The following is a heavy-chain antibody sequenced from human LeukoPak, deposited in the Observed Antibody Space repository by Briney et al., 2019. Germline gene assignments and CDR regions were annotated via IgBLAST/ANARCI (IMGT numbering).Heavy chain of an antibody. CDR1: GGSISSYY. D-gene: IGHD2-15*01. CDR2: IYTSGST. V-gene: IGHV4-4*07. CDR3: ARVRGYCSGGSCAYYFDY. J-gene: IGHJ4*02. Sequence: SETLPLTCTVSGGSISSYYWSWIRQPAGKGLEWIGRIYTSGSTNYNPSLKSRVTMSVDTSKNQFSLKLSSVTAADTAVYYCARVRGYCSGGSCAYYFDYWGQGTLVTVSS.